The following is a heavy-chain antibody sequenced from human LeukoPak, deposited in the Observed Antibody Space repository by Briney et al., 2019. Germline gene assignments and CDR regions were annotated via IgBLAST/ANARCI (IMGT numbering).Heavy chain of an antibody. J-gene: IGHJ4*02. CDR2: ISSSSTSI. V-gene: IGHV3-21*01. Sequence: GGSLRLSCAASGFTFSSYGIHWVRQAPGKGLEWVSSISSSSTSIYYADSVKGRFTISRDNAKNSLYLQMNSLRAEDTAVYYCARGLYYDSSGYSFWGQGTLVTVSS. CDR1: GFTFSSYG. D-gene: IGHD3-22*01. CDR3: ARGLYYDSSGYSF.